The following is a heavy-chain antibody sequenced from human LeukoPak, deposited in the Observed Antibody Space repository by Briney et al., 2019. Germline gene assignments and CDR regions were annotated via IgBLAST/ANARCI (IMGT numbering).Heavy chain of an antibody. J-gene: IGHJ4*02. CDR3: ARTAGVAVAGSRQYFDY. D-gene: IGHD6-19*01. CDR2: IYYSGST. V-gene: IGHV4-39*01. Sequence: SETLSLTCTVSGGSISSGSYYWGWIRQPPGKGLEWIGSIYYSGSTYYHPSLKSRVTISVDTSKNQFSLNLSSVTAADTAVYYCARTAGVAVAGSRQYFDYWGQGTLVTVSS. CDR1: GGSISSGSYY.